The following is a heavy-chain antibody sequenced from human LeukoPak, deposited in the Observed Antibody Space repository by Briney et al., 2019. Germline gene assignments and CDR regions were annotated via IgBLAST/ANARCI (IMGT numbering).Heavy chain of an antibody. Sequence: GGSLRLSCAASGFTFSTYWMNWVRQAPGKGLEWVANIKQDGSEKYYVDSVKGRFTISRDNAKNSLYLQMNSLRAEDAAVYYCARTALAFDYWGQGTLVTVSS. CDR2: IKQDGSEK. CDR1: GFTFSTYW. J-gene: IGHJ4*02. CDR3: ARTALAFDY. D-gene: IGHD1-1*01. V-gene: IGHV3-7*04.